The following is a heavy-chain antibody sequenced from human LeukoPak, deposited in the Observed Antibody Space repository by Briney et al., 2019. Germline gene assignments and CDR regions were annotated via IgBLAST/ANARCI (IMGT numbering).Heavy chain of an antibody. D-gene: IGHD3-10*01. J-gene: IGHJ4*02. CDR3: ARDGGDYGSGSYYAY. CDR1: GFTFNSYW. V-gene: IGHV3-74*01. Sequence: GGSLRLSCAASGFTFNSYWMHWVRQGPGKGLVWVSRIKSDGSSTSYADSVKGRFTISRDNAKNTLYLQMNSLRAEDTAVYYCARDGGDYGSGSYYAYWGQGTLVTVSS. CDR2: IKSDGSST.